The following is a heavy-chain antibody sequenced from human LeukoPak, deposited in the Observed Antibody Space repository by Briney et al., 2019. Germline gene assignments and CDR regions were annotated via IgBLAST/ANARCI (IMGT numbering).Heavy chain of an antibody. CDR1: GYSISSGYY. J-gene: IGHJ4*02. V-gene: IGHV4-38-2*02. CDR3: ARDQNRGSYYCAHFDY. D-gene: IGHD1-26*01. Sequence: SETLSLTCTVSGYSISSGYYWGWIRQPPGKGLEWIGSIYHSGSTYYNPSLKSRVTISVDTSKNHVSLKMSAVAAADTAVYYCARDQNRGSYYCAHFDYWGQGSLVTVSS. CDR2: IYHSGST.